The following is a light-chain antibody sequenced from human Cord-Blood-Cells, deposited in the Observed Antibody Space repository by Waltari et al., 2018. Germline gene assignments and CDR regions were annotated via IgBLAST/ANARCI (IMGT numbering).Light chain of an antibody. J-gene: IGKJ1*01. CDR3: QQRSNWPRT. CDR2: DAS. CDR1: QSVSSY. V-gene: IGKV3-11*01. Sequence: EIVLTPSPATLSLSPEERATLSCRASQSVSSYLAWYQQKPGQAPRLLIYDASNRATGIPARFSGSGSGTDFTLTISSLEPEDFAVYYCQQRSNWPRTFGQGTKVEIK.